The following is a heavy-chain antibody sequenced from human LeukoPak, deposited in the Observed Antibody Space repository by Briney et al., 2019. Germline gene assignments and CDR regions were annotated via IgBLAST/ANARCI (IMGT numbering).Heavy chain of an antibody. J-gene: IGHJ4*02. CDR2: IYYSGST. D-gene: IGHD5-18*01. CDR3: ARDQLWFGY. V-gene: IGHV4-59*01. Sequence: PSETLSLTCTVSGGSISSYYWSWIRQPPGKGLEWIGYIYYSGSTNYNPSLKSRVTISVDTSKNQFSLKLSSVTAADTVVYYCARDQLWFGYWGQGTLVTVSS. CDR1: GGSISSYY.